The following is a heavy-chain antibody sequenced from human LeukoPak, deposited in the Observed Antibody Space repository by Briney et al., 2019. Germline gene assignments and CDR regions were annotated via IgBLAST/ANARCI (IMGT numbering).Heavy chain of an antibody. D-gene: IGHD3-9*01. Sequence: ASVKVSCKASGYTFTSYAITWVRQAPGQGLEWMGWISTYNDNTYYAQKFQGRVTMTTDTSTSTAYMELRSLRSDDTAVYYCARSQPYYDILTGMKFDPWGQGTLVTVSS. CDR3: ARSQPYYDILTGMKFDP. V-gene: IGHV1-18*01. CDR2: ISTYNDNT. CDR1: GYTFTSYA. J-gene: IGHJ5*02.